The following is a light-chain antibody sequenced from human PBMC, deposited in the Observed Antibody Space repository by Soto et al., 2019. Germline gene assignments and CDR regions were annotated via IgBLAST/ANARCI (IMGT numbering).Light chain of an antibody. CDR2: GAS. J-gene: IGKJ1*01. CDR3: HQYGSSPST. V-gene: IGKV3-20*01. CDR1: QSVGSNY. Sequence: EIVLTQSPGTLSLSPGESAALSCRASQSVGSNYLAWYQQKPGQAPRLLIYGASNRATGISDRFSGSGSGTDFTLTISRLEPEDFAVYYCHQYGSSPSTFGQGTKVEIK.